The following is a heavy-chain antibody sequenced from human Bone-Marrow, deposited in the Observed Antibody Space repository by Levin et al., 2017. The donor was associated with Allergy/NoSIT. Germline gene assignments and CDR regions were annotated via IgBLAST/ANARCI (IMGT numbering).Heavy chain of an antibody. CDR1: GFTFSSYG. D-gene: IGHD3-10*01. J-gene: IGHJ6*02. V-gene: IGHV3-30*18. CDR3: AKDMVRGVIGGYYYYYYGMDV. CDR2: ISYDGSNK. Sequence: GGSLRLSCAASGFTFSSYGMHWVRQAPGKGLEWVAVISYDGSNKYYADSVKGRFTISRDNSKNTLYLQMNSLRAEDTAVYYCAKDMVRGVIGGYYYYYYGMDVWGQGTTVTVSS.